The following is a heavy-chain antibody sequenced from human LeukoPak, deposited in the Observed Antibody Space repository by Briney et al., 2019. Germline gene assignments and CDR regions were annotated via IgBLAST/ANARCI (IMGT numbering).Heavy chain of an antibody. J-gene: IGHJ4*02. D-gene: IGHD5-12*01. Sequence: PGGSLRLSCAASGFTFSSYGMHWVRQAPGKGLEWVAVISYDGSNKYYADSVKGRFTISRDNSKNTLYLQMNSLRAEDTAVYYCARGSILVAVDCWGQGTLVTVSS. V-gene: IGHV3-30*03. CDR1: GFTFSSYG. CDR2: ISYDGSNK. CDR3: ARGSILVAVDC.